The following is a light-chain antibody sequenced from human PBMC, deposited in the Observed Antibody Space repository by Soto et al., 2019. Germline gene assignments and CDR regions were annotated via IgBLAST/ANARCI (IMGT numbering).Light chain of an antibody. CDR3: MQATQSPT. CDR1: QSLVHSNGHTY. Sequence: EIVLTQTPLSSPVTLGQPASISCRSSQSLVHSNGHTYLSWLHQRPGQPPRLLIYEVSNRFSGVPDRFSGSWAGTDFTLRISRVEADDVGVYYCMQATQSPTFGPGTKVDIK. J-gene: IGKJ3*01. CDR2: EVS. V-gene: IGKV2-24*01.